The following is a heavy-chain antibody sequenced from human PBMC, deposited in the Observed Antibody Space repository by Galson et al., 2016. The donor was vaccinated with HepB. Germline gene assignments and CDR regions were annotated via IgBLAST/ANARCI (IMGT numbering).Heavy chain of an antibody. D-gene: IGHD4/OR15-4a*01. J-gene: IGHJ4*02. CDR3: IYGAESRDY. Sequence: SLRLSCATSGFTFSDHYIDWVRQAPGKGLEWVGRSKNRAQNYITEYAASVKGRLTISRDDTKHSLSLQVNSLKTADTAMYYCIYGAESRDYWGQGTAVTVSA. V-gene: IGHV3-72*01. CDR2: SKNRAQNYIT. CDR1: GFTFSDHY.